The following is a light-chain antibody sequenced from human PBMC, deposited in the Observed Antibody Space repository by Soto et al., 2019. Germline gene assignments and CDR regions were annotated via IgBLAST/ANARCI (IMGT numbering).Light chain of an antibody. CDR1: QSISTW. CDR2: DAS. V-gene: IGKV1-5*01. J-gene: IGKJ1*01. Sequence: DIQLRSPPSTLSSSEGDRVTLTCRASQSISTWFAWYQQKPGKAPKLLIYDASSLESGVPSRFSGSVSGTEFTLTISSLQPDDFATYYCQQYKSYTTFGQGTKVDI. CDR3: QQYKSYTT.